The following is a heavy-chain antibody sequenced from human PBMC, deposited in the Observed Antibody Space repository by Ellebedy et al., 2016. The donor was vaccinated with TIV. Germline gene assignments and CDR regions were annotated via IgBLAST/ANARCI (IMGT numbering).Heavy chain of an antibody. Sequence: ASVKVSCXASGYTFTSYYMHWVRQAPGQGLEWMGIINPSGGSTSYAQKFQGRVTMTRDTSTSTVYMELSSLRSEDTAVYYCARSWAYYDILTGYFLGASYYGMDVWGQGTTVTVSS. J-gene: IGHJ6*02. D-gene: IGHD3-9*01. CDR3: ARSWAYYDILTGYFLGASYYGMDV. V-gene: IGHV1-46*01. CDR1: GYTFTSYY. CDR2: INPSGGST.